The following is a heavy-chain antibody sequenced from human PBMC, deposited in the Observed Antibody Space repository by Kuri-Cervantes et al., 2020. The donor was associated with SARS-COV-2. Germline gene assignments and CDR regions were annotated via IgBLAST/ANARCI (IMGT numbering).Heavy chain of an antibody. CDR2: MSSGGAYI. CDR3: ARDRALVPGAFDI. V-gene: IGHV3-21*01. D-gene: IGHD2-2*01. Sequence: GGSLRLSCAASGFTSSDYAMNWVRQAPGKGLEWVSSMSSGGAYIYYADSVKGRFTISRDNAKNSLYLQMNSLRAEETAVYYCARDRALVPGAFDIWGQGTMVTVSS. CDR1: GFTSSDYA. J-gene: IGHJ3*02.